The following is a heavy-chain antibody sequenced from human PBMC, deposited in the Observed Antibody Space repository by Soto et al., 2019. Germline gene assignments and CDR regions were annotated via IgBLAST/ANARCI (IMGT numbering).Heavy chain of an antibody. D-gene: IGHD2-21*01. CDR1: GGSISSYY. CDR2: IYYSGST. CDR3: ARDGSALPVWYFDY. Sequence: PSETLSLTCTVSGGSISSYYWSWIRQPPGKGLEWIGYIYYSGSTNYNPSLKSRVTISVDTSKNQFSLKLSSVTAADTAVYYCARDGSALPVWYFDYWGQGTLVTVSS. V-gene: IGHV4-59*01. J-gene: IGHJ4*02.